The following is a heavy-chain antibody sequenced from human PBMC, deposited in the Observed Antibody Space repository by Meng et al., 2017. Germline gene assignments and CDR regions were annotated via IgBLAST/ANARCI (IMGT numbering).Heavy chain of an antibody. V-gene: IGHV4-4*02. CDR2: IYHSGST. CDR3: ARVVAATTLFLDY. CDR1: GGSISSSNW. J-gene: IGHJ4*02. Sequence: GALQEPGPGLVKPSGTLSLTCAVSGGSISSSNWWSWVRQPPGKGLEWIGEIYHSGSTNYNPSLKSRVTISVDKSKNQFSLKLSSVTAADTAVYYCARVVAATTLFLDYWGQGTLVTVSS. D-gene: IGHD2-15*01.